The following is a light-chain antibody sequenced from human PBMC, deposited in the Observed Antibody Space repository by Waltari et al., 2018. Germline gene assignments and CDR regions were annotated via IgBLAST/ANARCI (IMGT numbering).Light chain of an antibody. J-gene: IGKJ5*01. Sequence: DIQMTQSPSTLSASEGDRVTLTCRASHSINYWLAWYQQKPGKAPNLLIYKASTLETGVPSRFSGSGSGTEFTLTIGSLQPDDFAIYYCQQYNTYPVTFGQGTRLEIK. CDR3: QQYNTYPVT. CDR1: HSINYW. CDR2: KAS. V-gene: IGKV1-5*03.